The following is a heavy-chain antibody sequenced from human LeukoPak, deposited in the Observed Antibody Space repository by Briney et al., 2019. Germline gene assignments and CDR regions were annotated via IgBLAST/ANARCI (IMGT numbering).Heavy chain of an antibody. J-gene: IGHJ6*03. CDR3: ASGGYDFWSRYYYYMDV. Sequence: SQTLSLTCTVSGGSISSGSYYWSWIRQPAGMGLEWIGRIHTSGSTNYNPSLKSRVTISVDTSKNQFSLKLSSVTAADTAVYYCASGGYDFWSRYYYYMDVWGKGTTVTVSS. V-gene: IGHV4-61*02. D-gene: IGHD3-3*01. CDR1: GGSISSGSYY. CDR2: IHTSGST.